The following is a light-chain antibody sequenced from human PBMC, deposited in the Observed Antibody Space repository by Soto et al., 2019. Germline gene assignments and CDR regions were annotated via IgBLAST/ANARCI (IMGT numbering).Light chain of an antibody. CDR2: RSN. CDR3: AAWDDSLKDVA. V-gene: IGLV1-44*01. J-gene: IGLJ2*01. Sequence: QSVLTQPPSASGTPGQRVTFSWSGSSSNIESNTVNWYQQLPGTAPKLLIYRSNQRPSGVPDRFSASKSGTSASLAISGLQSEDEADYYCAAWDDSLKDVAFGGGTKLTVL. CDR1: SSNIESNT.